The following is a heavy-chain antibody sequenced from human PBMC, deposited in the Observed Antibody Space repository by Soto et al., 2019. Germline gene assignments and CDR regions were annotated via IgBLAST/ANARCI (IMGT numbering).Heavy chain of an antibody. CDR3: ARAPPTRYSSSWFSAFDI. D-gene: IGHD6-13*01. Sequence: GAPMKGSFKGSGFTFSRYGFSWVRQAPGQGLEWMGWISAYNGNTNYAQKLQGRVTMTTDTSTSTAYMELRSLRSDDTAVYYCARAPPTRYSSSWFSAFDIWG. V-gene: IGHV1-18*04. CDR1: GFTFSRYG. J-gene: IGHJ3*02. CDR2: ISAYNGNT.